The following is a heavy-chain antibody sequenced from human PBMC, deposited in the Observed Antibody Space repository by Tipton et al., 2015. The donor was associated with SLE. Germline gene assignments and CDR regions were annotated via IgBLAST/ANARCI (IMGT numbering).Heavy chain of an antibody. Sequence: TLSLTCTVSGGSIRSSAYYWGWIHQPPGKGLEWIGSVYYTGSTYYNPSLNSRVSISVDTSKNQFSLKLTSVTAADTAVYYCARTIAAAKTSFDFWGQGTLVTVSS. CDR3: ARTIAAAKTSFDF. J-gene: IGHJ4*02. CDR2: VYYTGST. CDR1: GGSIRSSAYY. D-gene: IGHD2-2*01. V-gene: IGHV4-39*01.